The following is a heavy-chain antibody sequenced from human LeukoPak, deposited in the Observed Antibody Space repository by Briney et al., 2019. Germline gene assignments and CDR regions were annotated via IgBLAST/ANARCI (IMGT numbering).Heavy chain of an antibody. V-gene: IGHV4-59*01. J-gene: IGHJ4*02. CDR1: GGSTSSYY. CDR2: IYYSGST. CDR3: ARADSSGWYEVDY. D-gene: IGHD6-19*01. Sequence: PETLSLTCTVPGGSTSSYYWSWIRQPQGQGPEWIGYIYYSGSTTYNPSLKSRVTISVDTSKNQFSLKLSSVTAADTAVYYCARADSSGWYEVDYWGQGTLVTVSS.